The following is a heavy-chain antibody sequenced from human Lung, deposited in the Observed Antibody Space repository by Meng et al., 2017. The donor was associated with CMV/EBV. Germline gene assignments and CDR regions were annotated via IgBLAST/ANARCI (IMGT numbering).Heavy chain of an antibody. Sequence: ASVKVSCQASGYNFTGYYIHWVRQAPGQGLEGMGWIKPNSGGTNYAQKFQGRITMTRDTSITTTYMELSKLRSDDMAVYHCARVKRYCTGGTCSATGYYGMDVWGQGXTVTVSS. CDR3: ARVKRYCTGGTCSATGYYGMDV. D-gene: IGHD2-8*02. J-gene: IGHJ6*02. CDR1: GYNFTGYY. CDR2: IKPNSGGT. V-gene: IGHV1-2*02.